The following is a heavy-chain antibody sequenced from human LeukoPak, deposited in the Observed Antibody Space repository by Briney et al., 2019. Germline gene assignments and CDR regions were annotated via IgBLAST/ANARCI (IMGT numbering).Heavy chain of an antibody. V-gene: IGHV4-4*07. D-gene: IGHD3-10*01. CDR2: IYTSGST. J-gene: IGHJ5*02. CDR3: ARRVTMVRGVIPEGWFDP. Sequence: SETLSLTCTVSGGSISSYYWSWFRQPAGKGLEWIGRIYTSGSTNYNPSLKSRVTMSVDTSKNQFSLKLSSVTAADTAVYYCARRVTMVRGVIPEGWFDPWGQGTLVTVSS. CDR1: GGSISSYY.